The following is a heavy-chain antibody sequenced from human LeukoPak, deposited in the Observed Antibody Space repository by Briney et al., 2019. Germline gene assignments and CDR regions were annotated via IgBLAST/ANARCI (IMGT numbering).Heavy chain of an antibody. CDR3: ARDRRSGSYYSYFDY. D-gene: IGHD1-26*01. CDR2: IYHSGST. V-gene: IGHV4-38-2*02. CDR1: GYSISSGYY. J-gene: IGHJ4*02. Sequence: SETLSLTCTVSGYSISSGYYWGWIRQPPGKGLEWIGSIYHSGSTYYNPSLKSRVTISVDTSKNQFSLKLSSVTAADTAVYYCARDRRSGSYYSYFDYWGQGTLVTVSS.